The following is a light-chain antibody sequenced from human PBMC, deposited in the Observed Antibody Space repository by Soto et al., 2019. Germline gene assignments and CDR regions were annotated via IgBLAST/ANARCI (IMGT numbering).Light chain of an antibody. CDR3: QQRSNWPPIT. Sequence: EIVMTQSPATLSVSPGERATLSCRARQSVSSDLAWYHQKPGQAPRLLIYGASNRATGIPARFSGSGSGTDFTLTISSLEAEDFAVYYCQQRSNWPPITFGQGTRLEIK. J-gene: IGKJ5*01. CDR2: GAS. CDR1: QSVSSD. V-gene: IGKV3-11*01.